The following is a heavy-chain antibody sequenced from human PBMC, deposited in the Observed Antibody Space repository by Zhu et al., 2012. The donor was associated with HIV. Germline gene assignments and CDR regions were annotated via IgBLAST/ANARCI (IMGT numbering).Heavy chain of an antibody. D-gene: IGHD1-1*01. CDR2: MYSSGST. CDR1: GGSMSSHY. V-gene: IGHV4-59*11. J-gene: IGHJ4*02. Sequence: QVQLQESGPQLVKPSETLSLTCTVSGGSMSSHYWNWVRQPPGKGLQWIGYMYSSGSTKYNFSLKSRVAISLDMSKNQFSLNLSSVTTADTAVYYCARSVKGQLVFDSWGQGXLVTVSX. CDR3: ARSVKGQLVFDS.